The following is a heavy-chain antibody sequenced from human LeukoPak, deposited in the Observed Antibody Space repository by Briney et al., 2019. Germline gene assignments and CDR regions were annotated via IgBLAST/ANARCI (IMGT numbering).Heavy chain of an antibody. V-gene: IGHV3-48*03. CDR2: ISGSGSTI. J-gene: IGHJ6*04. D-gene: IGHD3-10*02. Sequence: GGSLRLSFAASGFTFSSYEMNWVRQAPGKGLEWVSYISGSGSTIYYADSVKGRFTISGDNAKNSLYLQMNSLRAEDTAVYYCAELGITMIGGVWGRGTTVTISS. CDR3: AELGITMIGGV. CDR1: GFTFSSYE.